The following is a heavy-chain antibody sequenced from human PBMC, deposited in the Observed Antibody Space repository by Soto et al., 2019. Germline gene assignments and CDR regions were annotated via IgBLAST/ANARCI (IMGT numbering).Heavy chain of an antibody. CDR1: GFTLGRTY. Sequence: PRGYLRLCCAVPGFTLGRTYLTWARQASGKGLKWVANLYTGTDTVYADSVKGRFTISRDSSKNTFYLQMNSLRAEDTAMYFCERFFENATCSPRFLDLRGQ. J-gene: IGHJ5*02. V-gene: IGHV3-53*01. D-gene: IGHD3-9*01. CDR2: LYTGTDT. CDR3: ERFFENATCSPRFLDL.